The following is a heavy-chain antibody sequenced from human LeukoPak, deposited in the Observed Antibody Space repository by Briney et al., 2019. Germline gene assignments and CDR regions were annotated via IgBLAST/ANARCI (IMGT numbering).Heavy chain of an antibody. Sequence: GGSLRLSCAASGFTFSSYEFNWVRQAPGKGLEWVALIWYDGSITFYADSVKGRFTISRDNSKNTVYLQMNSLRAEDTAFYYCARGAITMVRGGVDSWGQGTLVTVSS. CDR2: IWYDGSIT. D-gene: IGHD3-10*01. CDR3: ARGAITMVRGGVDS. CDR1: GFTFSSYE. V-gene: IGHV3-33*08. J-gene: IGHJ4*02.